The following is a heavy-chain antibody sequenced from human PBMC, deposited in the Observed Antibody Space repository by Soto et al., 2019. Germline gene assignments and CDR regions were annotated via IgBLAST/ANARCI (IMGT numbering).Heavy chain of an antibody. CDR3: ARAHYYDSSGYYYSYWGQPPDY. CDR1: GFTVSSNY. CDR2: IYSGGST. Sequence: PGGSLRLSCAASGFTVSSNYMSWVRQAPGKGLEWVSVIYSGGSTYYADSVKGRFTISRDNSKNTLYLQMNSLRAEDTAVYYCARAHYYDSSGYYYSYWGQPPDYWGQGTLVTVSS. J-gene: IGHJ4*02. V-gene: IGHV3-53*01. D-gene: IGHD3-22*01.